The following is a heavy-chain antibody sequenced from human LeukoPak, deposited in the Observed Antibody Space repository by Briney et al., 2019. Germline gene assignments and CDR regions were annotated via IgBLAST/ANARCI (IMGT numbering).Heavy chain of an antibody. CDR2: INPNDGTT. J-gene: IGHJ4*02. D-gene: IGHD6-19*01. CDR1: GYTFTSYY. Sequence: ASVKVSCKASGYTFTSYYLHWVRRAPGQGLEWMGIINPNDGTTSYVQKFQGRVTMTRDTSTSTVYMELSSLRSEDTAVYYCARDPRYSSGWGGYFDYWGQGTLVTVSS. CDR3: ARDPRYSSGWGGYFDY. V-gene: IGHV1-46*01.